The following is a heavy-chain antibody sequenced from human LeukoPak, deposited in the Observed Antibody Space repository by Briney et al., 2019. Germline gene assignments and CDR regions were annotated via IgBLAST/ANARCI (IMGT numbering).Heavy chain of an antibody. CDR2: ISSSSSTI. CDR3: ARYLVGATRVQSFDY. V-gene: IGHV3-48*01. J-gene: IGHJ4*02. D-gene: IGHD1-26*01. Sequence: GGSLRLSCAASGFTFSSYSMNWVRQAPGKGLEWVSYISSSSSTIYYADSVKGRFTISRDNAKNSLYLQMNSLRAEDTAVYYCARYLVGATRVQSFDYWGQGTLVIVSS. CDR1: GFTFSSYS.